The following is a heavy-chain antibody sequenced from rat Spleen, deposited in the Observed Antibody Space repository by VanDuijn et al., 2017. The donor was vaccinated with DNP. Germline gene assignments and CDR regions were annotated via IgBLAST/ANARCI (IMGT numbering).Heavy chain of an antibody. V-gene: IGHV3-3*01. CDR2: INNAGST. CDR1: DYSITSSHR. D-gene: IGHD1-4*01. CDR3: ARWPGYNPPYAMDA. Sequence: VQLQESGPGLVRPSQSLSLTCSVTDYSITSSHRWNWIRKFPENKLEWMGYINNAGSTNYNPSLKSRISVTRDTSKNQFFLQVNSVTTEDTATYYCARWPGYNPPYAMDAWGQGTSVTVSS. J-gene: IGHJ4*01.